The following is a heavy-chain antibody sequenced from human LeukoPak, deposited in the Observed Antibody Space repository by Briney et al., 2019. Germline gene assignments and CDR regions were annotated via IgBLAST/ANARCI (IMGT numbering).Heavy chain of an antibody. CDR1: GFTFTIYA. J-gene: IGHJ6*03. CDR3: ARVEYSSSWYYYYYMDV. V-gene: IGHV3-23*01. Sequence: PGGSLRLSCAASGFTFTIYAMSWVRQAPGKGLEWVSAISGSGGSTYYADSVKGRFTISRDNSKNTLYLQMNSLRAEDTAVYYCARVEYSSSWYYYYYMDVWGKGTTVTVSS. D-gene: IGHD6-13*01. CDR2: ISGSGGST.